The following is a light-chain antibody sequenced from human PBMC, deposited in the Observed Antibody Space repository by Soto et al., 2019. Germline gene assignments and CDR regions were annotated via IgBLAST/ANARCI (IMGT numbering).Light chain of an antibody. CDR3: QQYDILPWT. Sequence: DIQMTQSPSSLSASVGDRVTITCQASQDITNFLNWYQQKPGKAPKLLIYVASNLDTGVPSRFSGSGSGTDFTFTISSLQPEDIATYYCQQYDILPWTVGQGTKVEIK. CDR2: VAS. J-gene: IGKJ1*01. V-gene: IGKV1-33*01. CDR1: QDITNF.